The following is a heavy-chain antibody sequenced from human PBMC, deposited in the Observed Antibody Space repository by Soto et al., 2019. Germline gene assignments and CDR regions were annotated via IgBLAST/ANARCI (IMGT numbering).Heavy chain of an antibody. CDR2: ISSSSSYI. Sequence: EVQLVESGGGLVKPGGSLRLSCAASGFTFSSYSMNWVRQAPGKGLEWVSSISSSSSYIYYADSVKGRFTISRDNAKNSLYLQMNSLRAEDTAVYYCARDSLPDFIAARPSGPSNWFDPWGQGTLGTVSS. CDR1: GFTFSSYS. V-gene: IGHV3-21*01. CDR3: ARDSLPDFIAARPSGPSNWFDP. D-gene: IGHD6-6*01. J-gene: IGHJ5*02.